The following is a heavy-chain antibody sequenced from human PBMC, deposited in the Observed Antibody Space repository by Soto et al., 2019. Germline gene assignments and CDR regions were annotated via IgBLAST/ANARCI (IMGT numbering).Heavy chain of an antibody. J-gene: IGHJ2*01. CDR2: IYYSGST. V-gene: IGHV4-59*08. CDR1: GGSISSYY. Sequence: QVQLQESGPGLVKPSETLSLTCTVSGGSISSYYWSWIRQPPGKGLEWIGYIYYSGSTNYNPSLKIRVTISVDTSKTQFSLKLSSVTAADTAVYYCARHVAMYYDILTGYQNWYFDLWGRGTLVTVSS. D-gene: IGHD3-9*01. CDR3: ARHVAMYYDILTGYQNWYFDL.